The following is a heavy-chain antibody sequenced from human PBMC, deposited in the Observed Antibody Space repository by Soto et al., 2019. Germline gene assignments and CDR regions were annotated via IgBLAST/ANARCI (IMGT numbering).Heavy chain of an antibody. CDR1: GFSFSTYS. V-gene: IGHV3-21*01. CDR3: ARSTSLVGMDV. J-gene: IGHJ6*02. Sequence: EVQLVESGGGLVMPGGSLRLSCIASGFSFSTYSMNWVRQAPGKGLEWVSSIRRSGDYTYYADSLKGRFTISRDNAKNSLSLQMISLRAEDTAVYYCARSTSLVGMDVWCQGTTVTVSS. CDR2: IRRSGDYT. D-gene: IGHD1-1*01.